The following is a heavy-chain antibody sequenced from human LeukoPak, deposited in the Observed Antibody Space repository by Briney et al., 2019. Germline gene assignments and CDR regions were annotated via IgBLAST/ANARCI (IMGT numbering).Heavy chain of an antibody. Sequence: GGSLRLSCAASGFTFSSYSMNWVRQAPGKGLEWVSSISSSSSYIYYADSVKGRFTISRDDAKNSLYLQMNSLRAEDTAVYYCARDKGTMVRGVPYYYYYYGMDVWGQGTTVTVSS. J-gene: IGHJ6*02. CDR1: GFTFSSYS. V-gene: IGHV3-21*01. CDR2: ISSSSSYI. CDR3: ARDKGTMVRGVPYYYYYYGMDV. D-gene: IGHD3-10*01.